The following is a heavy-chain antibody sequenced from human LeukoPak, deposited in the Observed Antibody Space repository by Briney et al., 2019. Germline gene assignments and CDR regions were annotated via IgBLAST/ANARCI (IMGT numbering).Heavy chain of an antibody. Sequence: GGSLRLSWAASGFTFSTYAMSWVRQAPGKGLEWVAVISYDGSNKYYADSVKGRFTISRDNSKNTLYLQMNSLRAEDTAVYYCAKEVIIAAAGLDYWGQGTLVTVSS. J-gene: IGHJ4*02. V-gene: IGHV3-30*18. D-gene: IGHD6-13*01. CDR1: GFTFSTYA. CDR2: ISYDGSNK. CDR3: AKEVIIAAAGLDY.